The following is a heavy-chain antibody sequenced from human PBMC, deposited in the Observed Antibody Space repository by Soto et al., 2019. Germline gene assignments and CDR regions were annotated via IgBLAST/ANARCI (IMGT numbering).Heavy chain of an antibody. J-gene: IGHJ3*02. Sequence: QVQLVQSGAEVKKPGSSVKVSCKASGGTFSSYAISWVRQAPGQGLEWMGGIIPIFGTANYAQKFQGRVTITADKSTSTAYMELSSLRSGDTAVYYCARGPYCSGGSCYPGAFDIWGQGTMVTVSS. CDR2: IIPIFGTA. V-gene: IGHV1-69*06. CDR1: GGTFSSYA. CDR3: ARGPYCSGGSCYPGAFDI. D-gene: IGHD2-15*01.